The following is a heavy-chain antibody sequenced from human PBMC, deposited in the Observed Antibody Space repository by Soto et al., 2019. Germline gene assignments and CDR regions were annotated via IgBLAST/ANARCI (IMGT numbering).Heavy chain of an antibody. CDR2: IYYSGST. Sequence: SETLSLTCTVSGGSISSYYWSWIRQPPEKGLEWIGYIYYSGSTNYNPSLKSRVTISVDTSKNQFSLKLSSVTAADTAVYYCARKMPTMIVVVIQNWFDPWGQGTLVTVSS. CDR3: ARKMPTMIVVVIQNWFDP. CDR1: GGSISSYY. J-gene: IGHJ5*02. V-gene: IGHV4-59*08. D-gene: IGHD3-22*01.